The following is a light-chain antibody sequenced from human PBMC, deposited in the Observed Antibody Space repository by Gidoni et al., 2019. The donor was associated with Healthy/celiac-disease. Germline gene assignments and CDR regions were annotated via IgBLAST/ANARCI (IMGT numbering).Light chain of an antibody. V-gene: IGKV2-28*01. CDR2: LGS. J-gene: IGKJ2*01. CDR3: MQALQTPYT. CDR1: QSLLHSNGYNY. Sequence: DIVTTQSPRSLPVTPGEPASISRRTSQSLLHSNGYNYLDWYLQKPGQSPQLLIYLGSNRAAGVPDSFSDSGSGTDLTLKISRVKAEDVGVYYCMQALQTPYTFGQGTKLEIK.